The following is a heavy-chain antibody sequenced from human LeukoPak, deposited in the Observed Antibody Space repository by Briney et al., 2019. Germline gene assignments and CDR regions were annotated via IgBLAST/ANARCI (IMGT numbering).Heavy chain of an antibody. CDR2: IYYSASS. J-gene: IGHJ3*02. CDR1: GGSISSYY. V-gene: IGHV4-59*01. Sequence: SETLSVTRTVSGGSISSYYWSWIRQPPGKGLEWIGYIYYSASSNYNPSLKSRVTISVDTSKNQFSLRLTSVTAADSAVYYCARGSLSGYDYCPFDIWGQGAMVTVSP. D-gene: IGHD5-12*01. CDR3: ARGSLSGYDYCPFDI.